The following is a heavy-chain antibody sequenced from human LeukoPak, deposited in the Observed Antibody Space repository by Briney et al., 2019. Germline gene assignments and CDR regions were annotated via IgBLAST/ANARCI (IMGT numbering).Heavy chain of an antibody. CDR2: IYYSGST. J-gene: IGHJ3*02. CDR1: GGSISSYY. CDR3: ARAHCSGGSCYSRPFSAFDI. Sequence: SETLSLTCTVSGGSISSYYWSWIRQPPGKGLEWIGYIYYSGSTNYNPSLKSRVTISVDTSKNQFSLKLSSVTAADTAVYYCARAHCSGGSCYSRPFSAFDIWGQGTMVTVSS. V-gene: IGHV4-59*01. D-gene: IGHD2-15*01.